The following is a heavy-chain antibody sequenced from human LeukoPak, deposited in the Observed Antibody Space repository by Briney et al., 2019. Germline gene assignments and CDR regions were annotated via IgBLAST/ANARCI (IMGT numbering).Heavy chain of an antibody. CDR3: TRVSGSTLRDY. J-gene: IGHJ4*02. CDR1: GFTFPNYA. D-gene: IGHD5/OR15-5a*01. V-gene: IGHV3-23*01. Sequence: GGSLRLSCAASGFTFPNYAMSWVRQAPGKGLEWVSVISSSGDSTYYADSVKGRFTISRDNSKNTLYLQMNSLRAEDTAVYYCTRVSGSTLRDYWGQGTLVTVSS. CDR2: ISSSGDST.